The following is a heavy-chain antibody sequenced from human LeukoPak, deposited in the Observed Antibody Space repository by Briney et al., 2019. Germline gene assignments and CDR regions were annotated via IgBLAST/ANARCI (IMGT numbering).Heavy chain of an antibody. CDR2: INANSVGT. Sequence: ASVKLSCTASVYTFTAFYIPWGARSPGPGVEWRGWINANSVGTNYAQKFQGRVTKTRATSISPAYRELSRLRSDDTAVYYDASARFQNFDYWGQGSLVTVSS. D-gene: IGHD2-21*01. CDR1: VYTFTAFY. V-gene: IGHV1-2*02. J-gene: IGHJ4*02. CDR3: ASARFQNFDY.